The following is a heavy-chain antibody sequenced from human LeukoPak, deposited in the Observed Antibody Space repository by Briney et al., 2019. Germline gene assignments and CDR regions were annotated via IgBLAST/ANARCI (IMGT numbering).Heavy chain of an antibody. J-gene: IGHJ4*02. Sequence: GGSLRLSCAASGFTFSSYGMHWVRQAPGKGLEWVAVISYDGSNKYYADSVRGRFTISRDNSKNTLYLQMNSLRAEDTAVYYCARDREYYDILTGYPGEYWGQGTLVTVSS. CDR1: GFTFSSYG. CDR3: ARDREYYDILTGYPGEY. V-gene: IGHV3-30*03. CDR2: ISYDGSNK. D-gene: IGHD3-9*01.